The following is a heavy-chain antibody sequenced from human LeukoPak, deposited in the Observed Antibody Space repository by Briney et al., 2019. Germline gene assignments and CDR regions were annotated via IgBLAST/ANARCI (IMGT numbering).Heavy chain of an antibody. CDR1: GFTFSSYA. D-gene: IGHD3-22*01. CDR2: ISGSGGST. Sequence: GGSLRLSCAASGFTFSSYAMSWVRQAPGKGLVWVSGISGSGGSTYYADSVKGQFTISRDNSKNTLYLQMNNLRAEDTALYYCAKGRYDSSGPANTFDYWGQGTLVTVSS. J-gene: IGHJ4*02. V-gene: IGHV3-23*01. CDR3: AKGRYDSSGPANTFDY.